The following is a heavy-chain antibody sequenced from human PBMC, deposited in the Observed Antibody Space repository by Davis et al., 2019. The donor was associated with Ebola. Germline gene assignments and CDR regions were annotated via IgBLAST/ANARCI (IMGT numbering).Heavy chain of an antibody. D-gene: IGHD1-1*01. J-gene: IGHJ4*02. CDR2: MNPNSGST. CDR3: ARDGGRNWLIDS. Sequence: ASVKVSCKASGYTFTSYDINWVRQATGQGLEWMGWMNPNSGSTGYAQKFQGRVTITRDTAASTGYMELHSLTSKDTAVYYCARDGGRNWLIDSWGQGTLVTVSS. CDR1: GYTFTSYD. V-gene: IGHV1-8*01.